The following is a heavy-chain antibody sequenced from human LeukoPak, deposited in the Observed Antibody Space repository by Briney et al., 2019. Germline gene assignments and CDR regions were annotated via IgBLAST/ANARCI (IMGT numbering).Heavy chain of an antibody. V-gene: IGHV1-2*06. D-gene: IGHD1-26*01. CDR2: INPNSGGT. CDR1: GYTFTGYY. J-gene: IGHJ4*02. Sequence: ASVKVSCKASGYTFTGYYMHWVRQAPGQGLEWMGRINPNSGGTNYAQKFQGRVTMTRDTSINTAYMELSRLRSDDTAVYYCARVRWELLRWHYYFDYWGQGTLVTVSS. CDR3: ARVRWELLRWHYYFDY.